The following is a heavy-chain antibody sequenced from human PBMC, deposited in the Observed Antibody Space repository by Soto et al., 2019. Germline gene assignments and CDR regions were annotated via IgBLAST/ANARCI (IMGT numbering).Heavy chain of an antibody. D-gene: IGHD2-2*02. Sequence: ASVKVSCKASGDTFTSYAMHWVRQAPGQRLEWMGWINAGNGNTKYSQKFQGRVTITRDTSASTAYMELSSLRSEDTAVYYCARGSDIYCSSTSCYIGSWFDPWGQGTLVTVSS. CDR3: ARGSDIYCSSTSCYIGSWFDP. CDR2: INAGNGNT. CDR1: GDTFTSYA. V-gene: IGHV1-3*01. J-gene: IGHJ5*02.